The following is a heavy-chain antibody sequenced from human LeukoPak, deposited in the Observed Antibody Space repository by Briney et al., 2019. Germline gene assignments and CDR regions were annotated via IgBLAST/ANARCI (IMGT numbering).Heavy chain of an antibody. CDR1: GFTFSSYS. D-gene: IGHD3-10*01. CDR3: ARWAMVRGVPRFHYYYMDV. Sequence: GGSLRLSCAASGFTFSSYSMNWVRQAPGKGLEWVSYISSSSSTIYYADSVKGRFTISRDNAKNSLYLQMNSLRAEDTAVYYCARWAMVRGVPRFHYYYMDVWGKGTTVTVSS. J-gene: IGHJ6*03. CDR2: ISSSSSTI. V-gene: IGHV3-48*01.